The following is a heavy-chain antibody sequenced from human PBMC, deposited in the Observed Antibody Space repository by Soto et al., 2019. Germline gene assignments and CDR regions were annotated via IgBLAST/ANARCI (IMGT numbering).Heavy chain of an antibody. D-gene: IGHD2-8*01. J-gene: IGHJ6*02. CDR1: GYSFTSYW. CDR2: IYPGGSDT. V-gene: IGHV5-51*01. Sequence: GESLKISCKGSGYSFTSYWIGWVRQMPGKGLEWMGIIYPGGSDTRYSPSFQGQVTISADKSISTAYLQWSSLKASDTAMYYCARQDCTNGVCRYYGMDVWGQGTTVTVSS. CDR3: ARQDCTNGVCRYYGMDV.